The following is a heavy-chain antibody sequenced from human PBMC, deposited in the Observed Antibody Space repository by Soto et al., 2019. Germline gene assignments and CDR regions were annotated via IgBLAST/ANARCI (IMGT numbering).Heavy chain of an antibody. Sequence: PGESLKISCQGSGYNFTTDWIAWVRQMPGKGLEWMGIIYPGDSETRYSPSFQGQVTISADKTISTAYLQWSSLKASDTAMYFCARTLSIAVARGYHLYYGMDVWGQGTTVTVSS. V-gene: IGHV5-51*01. CDR3: ARTLSIAVARGYHLYYGMDV. J-gene: IGHJ6*02. CDR1: GYNFTTDW. D-gene: IGHD6-19*01. CDR2: IYPGDSET.